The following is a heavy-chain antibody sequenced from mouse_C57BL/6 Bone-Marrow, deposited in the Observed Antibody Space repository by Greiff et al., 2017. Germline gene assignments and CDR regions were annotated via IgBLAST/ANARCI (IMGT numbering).Heavy chain of an antibody. Sequence: QVHLKQSGPELVKPRASVKISCKASGYAFSSSWMNWVKQRPGKGLEWIGRIYPGDGDTNYNGKFKGKATLTADKSSSTAYMQLSSLTSEDSAVYFCARQAYGYLFDYWGQGTTLTVSS. V-gene: IGHV1-82*01. CDR2: IYPGDGDT. CDR1: GYAFSSSW. J-gene: IGHJ2*01. CDR3: ARQAYGYLFDY. D-gene: IGHD2-2*01.